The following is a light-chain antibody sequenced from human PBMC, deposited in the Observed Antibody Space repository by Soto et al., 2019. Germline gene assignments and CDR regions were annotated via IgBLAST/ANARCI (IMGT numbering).Light chain of an antibody. Sequence: EIVLTQSPATLSLSPGERATLSCRASQSVSGKLAWYQQKPGQAPRLLMYGASTRATGIPARFSGSGSGTEFTLTINSLQSEDVAVYYCQQYNDWPRTFGPGTKVDIK. J-gene: IGKJ1*01. CDR1: QSVSGK. CDR3: QQYNDWPRT. CDR2: GAS. V-gene: IGKV3-15*01.